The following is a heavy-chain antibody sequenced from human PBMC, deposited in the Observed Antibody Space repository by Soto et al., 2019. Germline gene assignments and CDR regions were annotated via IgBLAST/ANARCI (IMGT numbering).Heavy chain of an antibody. CDR3: ARGGRHDSSGYYLPFSGMDV. Sequence: ASVKVSCKASGYTFTSYGISWVRQAPGQGLEWMGWISAYNGNTNYAQKLQGSVTMTTDTSTSTAYMELRSLRSDDTAVYYCARGGRHDSSGYYLPFSGMDVWGQGTTVTVSS. CDR1: GYTFTSYG. V-gene: IGHV1-18*01. J-gene: IGHJ6*02. D-gene: IGHD3-22*01. CDR2: ISAYNGNT.